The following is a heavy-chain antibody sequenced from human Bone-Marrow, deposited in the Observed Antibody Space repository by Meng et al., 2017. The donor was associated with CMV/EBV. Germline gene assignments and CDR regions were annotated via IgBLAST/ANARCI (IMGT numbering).Heavy chain of an antibody. V-gene: IGHV1-2*02. CDR1: GYTFTSYY. D-gene: IGHD2-2*01. J-gene: IGHJ6*02. CDR3: ARPLLRDIVVVPAAPRSYYYGMDV. CDR2: INPNSGGT. Sequence: ASVKVSCKASGYTFTSYYMHWVRQAPGQGLEWMGWINPNSGGTNYAQKFQGRVTMTRDTSISTAYMELSRLRSDDTAVYYCARPLLRDIVVVPAAPRSYYYGMDVWGQGTTVTVPS.